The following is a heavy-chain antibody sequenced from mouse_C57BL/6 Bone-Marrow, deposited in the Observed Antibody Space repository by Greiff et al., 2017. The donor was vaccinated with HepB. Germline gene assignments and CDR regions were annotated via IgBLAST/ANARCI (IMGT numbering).Heavy chain of an antibody. CDR3: AREKDTGFDY. CDR2: IDPSDSYT. D-gene: IGHD2-2*01. Sequence: QVQLQQPGAELVKPGASVKLSCKASGYTFTSYWMQWVKQRPGQGLEWIGEIDPSDSYTNYNQKFKGKATLTVDTSSSTAYMQLSSLTSEDSAVYYCAREKDTGFDYWGQGTTLTVSS. CDR1: GYTFTSYW. V-gene: IGHV1-50*01. J-gene: IGHJ2*01.